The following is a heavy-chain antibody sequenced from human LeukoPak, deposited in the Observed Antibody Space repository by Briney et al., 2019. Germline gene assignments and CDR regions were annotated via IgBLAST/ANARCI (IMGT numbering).Heavy chain of an antibody. D-gene: IGHD3-22*01. J-gene: IGHJ4*02. Sequence: SETLSLTCNVSGVSISSSSYYWGWIRQPPGKGLEWIGSIYSSGSTYYNSSLKSRVTISIDTSKNQVSLKLSSVTAADTAVYYCARDTYYYDSSGYWADYWGQGTLVTVSS. CDR2: IYSSGST. V-gene: IGHV4-39*07. CDR3: ARDTYYYDSSGYWADY. CDR1: GVSISSSSYY.